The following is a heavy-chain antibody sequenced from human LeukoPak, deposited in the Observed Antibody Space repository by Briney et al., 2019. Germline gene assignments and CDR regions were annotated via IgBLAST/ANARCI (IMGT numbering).Heavy chain of an antibody. J-gene: IGHJ4*02. D-gene: IGHD2-15*01. V-gene: IGHV4-39*07. Sequence: SETLSLTCTVSGGSVNSYYWGWIRQPPWKGLEWIGSIYYSGSTYYNPSLKSRVTISVDTSKNQFSLKLSSVTAADTAVYYCARVSYCSGGSCYYFDYWGQGTLVTVSS. CDR3: ARVSYCSGGSCYYFDY. CDR2: IYYSGST. CDR1: GGSVNSYY.